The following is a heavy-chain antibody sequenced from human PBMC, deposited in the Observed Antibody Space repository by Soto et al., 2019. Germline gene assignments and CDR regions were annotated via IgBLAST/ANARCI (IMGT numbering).Heavy chain of an antibody. Sequence: ASVKVSCKASGYTFTGYYMHWVRQAPGQGLEWMGWINPSSGGTNYAQKFQGRVTMTRDTSISTAYMELSRLRSDDTAVYYCARDFSIVVVITLGYWGQGTLVTVSS. J-gene: IGHJ4*02. D-gene: IGHD3-22*01. V-gene: IGHV1-2*02. CDR3: ARDFSIVVVITLGY. CDR2: INPSSGGT. CDR1: GYTFTGYY.